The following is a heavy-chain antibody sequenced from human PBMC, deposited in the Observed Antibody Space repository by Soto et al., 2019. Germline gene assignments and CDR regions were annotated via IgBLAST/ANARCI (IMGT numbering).Heavy chain of an antibody. CDR3: ARDFVVAATRNGMAV. CDR1: GGSISSYY. V-gene: IGHV4-59*01. J-gene: IGHJ6*02. D-gene: IGHD2-15*01. CDR2: IYYSGST. Sequence: SETLSLTCTVSGGSISSYYWSWIRQPPGKGLEWIGYIYYSGSTNYNPSLKSRVTISVDTSKNQFSLKLSSVTAADTAVYYCARDFVVAATRNGMAVWGQGTTVTAP.